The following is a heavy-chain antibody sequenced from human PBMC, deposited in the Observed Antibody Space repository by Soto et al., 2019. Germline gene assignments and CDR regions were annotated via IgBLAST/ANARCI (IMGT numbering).Heavy chain of an antibody. J-gene: IGHJ5*02. CDR1: GGSISSSSYY. D-gene: IGHD3-3*01. CDR3: ARQARTPGYDFWSGYYPNNWFDP. Sequence: SETLSLTCTVSGGSISSSSYYWGWIRQPPGKGLEWIGSIYYSGSTYYNPSLKSRVTISIDTSKNQFSLKLSSVTAADTAVYYCARQARTPGYDFWSGYYPNNWFDPWGQGTLVTVSS. V-gene: IGHV4-39*01. CDR2: IYYSGST.